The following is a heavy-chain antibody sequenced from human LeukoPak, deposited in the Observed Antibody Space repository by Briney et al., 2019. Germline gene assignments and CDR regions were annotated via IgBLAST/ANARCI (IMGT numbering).Heavy chain of an antibody. D-gene: IGHD6-13*01. J-gene: IGHJ4*02. Sequence: GRSLRLSCAASGFTFDDYDMHRVRQAPGKGLEWVSGISWNSGSIGYADSVKGRFTISRDNAKNSLYLQMNSLRAEDTALYYCAKDRWVAAAGQFDYWGQGTLVTVSS. V-gene: IGHV3-9*01. CDR2: ISWNSGSI. CDR1: GFTFDDYD. CDR3: AKDRWVAAAGQFDY.